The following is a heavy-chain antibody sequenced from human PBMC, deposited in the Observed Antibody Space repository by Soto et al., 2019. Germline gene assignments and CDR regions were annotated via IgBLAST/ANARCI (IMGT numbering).Heavy chain of an antibody. Sequence: ASVKVSCKASGYTFTSYGISWVRQAPGQGLEWMGWISAYNGNTNYAQKPQGRVTMTTDTSTSTAYMELRSLRSDDTAVYYCAGDEYDYVWGSYRNIDYWGQGTLVTVSS. V-gene: IGHV1-18*04. J-gene: IGHJ4*02. CDR2: ISAYNGNT. CDR1: GYTFTSYG. CDR3: AGDEYDYVWGSYRNIDY. D-gene: IGHD3-16*02.